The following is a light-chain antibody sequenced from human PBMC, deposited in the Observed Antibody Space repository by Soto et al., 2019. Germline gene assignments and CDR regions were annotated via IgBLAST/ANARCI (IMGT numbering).Light chain of an antibody. V-gene: IGKV3-20*01. CDR2: DAS. Sequence: EIVLTQSPGTLSLSPGERATLSCRASQSVTSTHLAWYHQKPGQAPRLLIYDASTRATGIPDRFSGSGSGTDFTLTISRLEPEDFAVYCCQQFDGSLWTFGPGTKVEIK. CDR3: QQFDGSLWT. CDR1: QSVTSTH. J-gene: IGKJ1*01.